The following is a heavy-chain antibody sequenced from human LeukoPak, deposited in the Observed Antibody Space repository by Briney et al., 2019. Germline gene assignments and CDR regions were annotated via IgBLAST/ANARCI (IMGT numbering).Heavy chain of an antibody. Sequence: GGSLRLSCAGSVFTFSSYALSWVRQAPGRGLEWVSIISGNADRIYYADSIKGRFTISRDNSKNTLYLQMNNLRAEDTAVYYRAKDRWGPGTADFDHWGQGTLVTVSS. D-gene: IGHD1-1*01. CDR3: AKDRWGPGTADFDH. V-gene: IGHV3-23*01. CDR1: VFTFSSYA. J-gene: IGHJ4*02. CDR2: ISGNADRI.